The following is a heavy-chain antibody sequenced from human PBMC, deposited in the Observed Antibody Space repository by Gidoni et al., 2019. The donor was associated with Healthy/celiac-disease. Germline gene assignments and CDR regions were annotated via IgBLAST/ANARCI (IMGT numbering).Heavy chain of an antibody. V-gene: IGHV3-9*01. CDR1: GFTFDDYA. J-gene: IGHJ4*02. CDR3: AKDSYSGYDLVGFPDY. D-gene: IGHD5-12*01. Sequence: EVQLVESGGGLVQPGRSLRLSCAASGFTFDDYAMHWVRQAPGKGLEWVSGISWNSGSIGYADSVKGRFTISRDNAKNSLYLQMNSLRAEDTALYYCAKDSYSGYDLVGFPDYWGQGTLVTVSS. CDR2: ISWNSGSI.